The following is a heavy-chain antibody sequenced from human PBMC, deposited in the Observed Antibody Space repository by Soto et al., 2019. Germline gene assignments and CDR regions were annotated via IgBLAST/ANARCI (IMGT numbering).Heavy chain of an antibody. J-gene: IGHJ4*02. CDR3: GAGLRFSDY. CDR1: GFTFSSYG. Sequence: QVQLVESGGGVVQPGRSLRLSCAASGFTFSSYGMHWVRQAPGKGLEWVALISYDGSVKSNADSVKGRFTSSRDNSKSTMDLRMSSRIVDDTGVYYCGAGLRFSDYWGQGTLVHVAA. V-gene: IGHV3-30*03. CDR2: ISYDGSVK.